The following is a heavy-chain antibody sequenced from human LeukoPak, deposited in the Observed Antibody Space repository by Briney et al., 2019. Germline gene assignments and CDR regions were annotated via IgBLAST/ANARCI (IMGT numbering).Heavy chain of an antibody. CDR1: GFTFSSYS. Sequence: GGSLRLSCAASGFTFSSYSMIWVRQAPGKGLEWVSSISSSSSYIYYADSVKGRFTISRDNAKNSLYLQMNSLRAEDTAVYYCARESSSGYLPLDYWGQGTLVTVSS. CDR2: ISSSSSYI. D-gene: IGHD3-22*01. CDR3: ARESSSGYLPLDY. J-gene: IGHJ4*02. V-gene: IGHV3-21*01.